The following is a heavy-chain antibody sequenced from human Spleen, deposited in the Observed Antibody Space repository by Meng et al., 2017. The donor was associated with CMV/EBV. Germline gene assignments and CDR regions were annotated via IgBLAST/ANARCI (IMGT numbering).Heavy chain of an antibody. CDR1: GGSIRDYY. V-gene: IGHV4-59*01. D-gene: IGHD6-13*01. Sequence: GSLRLSCAVSGGSIRDYYWSWIRQSPGKGLEWIGYIYYSGSTNYNPSFRSRITISVDPSKNQISLKMRSVTAADTALYYCARLYIAAGGLDFWGQGMLVTVSS. J-gene: IGHJ4*02. CDR2: IYYSGST. CDR3: ARLYIAAGGLDF.